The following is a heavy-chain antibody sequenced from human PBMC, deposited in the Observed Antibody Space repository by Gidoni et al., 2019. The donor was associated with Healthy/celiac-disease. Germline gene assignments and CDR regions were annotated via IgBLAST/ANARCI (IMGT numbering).Heavy chain of an antibody. Sequence: AASGFTFDDYAMNWVRQAPGKGLEWFSLISGDGGSTYYADSEKGRFTISRDNSKNSLYLQMNSLRTEDTALYYCAKDNVPAVAGHFDYWGQGTLVTVSS. D-gene: IGHD6-19*01. CDR3: AKDNVPAVAGHFDY. V-gene: IGHV3-43*02. CDR2: ISGDGGST. J-gene: IGHJ4*02. CDR1: GFTFDDYA.